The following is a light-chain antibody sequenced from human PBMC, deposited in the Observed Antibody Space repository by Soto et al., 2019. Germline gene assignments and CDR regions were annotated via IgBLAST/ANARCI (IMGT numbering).Light chain of an antibody. J-gene: IGLJ1*01. Sequence: QSVLAQPAAVSGSRGQSITISCTGTSSDVGRYNYVSWFQQHPGKVPKLMIYDVSNRPSGVSNRFSGSKSGNTASLTISGLQAEDEADYYCSSYTSSSTLVFGTGTKVTVL. CDR3: SSYTSSSTLV. CDR2: DVS. CDR1: SSDVGRYNY. V-gene: IGLV2-14*03.